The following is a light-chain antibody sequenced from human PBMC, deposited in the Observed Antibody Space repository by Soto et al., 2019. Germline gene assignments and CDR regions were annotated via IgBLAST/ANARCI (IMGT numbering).Light chain of an antibody. V-gene: IGLV1-40*01. CDR2: DNN. J-gene: IGLJ2*01. CDR1: TSNIGAPHA. CDR3: LSFDNSLSRSV. Sequence: QSVLTQPPSVSGAPGQRVTISCTGTTSNIGAPHAVHWYQQVPGTAPKLLVYDNNNRPSGVPDRFTCSKSGTSASLAITGLQAADEADYFCLSFDNSLSRSVFGGGTKVTVL.